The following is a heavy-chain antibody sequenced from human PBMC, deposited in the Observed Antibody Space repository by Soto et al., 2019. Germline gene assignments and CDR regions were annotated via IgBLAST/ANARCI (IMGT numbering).Heavy chain of an antibody. CDR3: AGRPVYCTNGVCFNYYYYGMDV. CDR2: INHSGST. D-gene: IGHD2-8*01. Sequence: NPSETLSLTCAVYGGSFSGYYWSWIRQPPGKGLEWIGEINHSGSTNYNPSLKSRVTISVDTSKNQFSLKLSSVTAADTAVYYCAGRPVYCTNGVCFNYYYYGMDVWGQGTTVTVS. CDR1: GGSFSGYY. V-gene: IGHV4-34*01. J-gene: IGHJ6*02.